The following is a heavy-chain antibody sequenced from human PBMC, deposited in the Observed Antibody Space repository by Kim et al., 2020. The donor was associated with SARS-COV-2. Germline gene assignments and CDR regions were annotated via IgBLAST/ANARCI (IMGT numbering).Heavy chain of an antibody. CDR3: AIIGGYCSGGSCLYDY. D-gene: IGHD2-15*01. Sequence: SVKGRFTISRDNSKNTLYLQMNSLRAEDTAVYYCAIIGGYCSGGSCLYDYWGQGTLVTVSS. J-gene: IGHJ4*02. V-gene: IGHV3-30*03.